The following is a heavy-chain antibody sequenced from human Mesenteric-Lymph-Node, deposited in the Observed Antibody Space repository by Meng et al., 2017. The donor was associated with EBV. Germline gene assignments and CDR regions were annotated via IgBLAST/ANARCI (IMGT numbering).Heavy chain of an antibody. CDR1: GFSLGTSGVG. D-gene: IGHD2-15*01. V-gene: IGHV2-5*02. J-gene: IGHJ4*02. CDR3: AHTYCSGGSCYTPFDY. Sequence: QITLKESGPTLVKPTQTLTLTCTFSGFSLGTSGVGVGWIRQPPGKALEWLSLIYWDDDKLYSTSLKSRLTITKDTSKNQVVLTMTKMDPVDTATYFCAHTYCSGGSCYTPFDYWGQGTLVTVSS. CDR2: IYWDDDK.